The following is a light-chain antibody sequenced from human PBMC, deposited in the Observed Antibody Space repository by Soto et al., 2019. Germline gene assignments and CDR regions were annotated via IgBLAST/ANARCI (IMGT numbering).Light chain of an antibody. J-gene: IGKJ3*01. CDR2: GAS. CDR1: QSISSW. Sequence: DIQMTQSPSTLSASVGDRVTITCRASQSISSWLAWYQQKPGKAPKLLIYGASTLQSGVPSRFSGFGSGTEFTLTISSLQPEDFATYHCQQLQRTPFTFGPGTKVDIK. V-gene: IGKV1-5*01. CDR3: QQLQRTPFT.